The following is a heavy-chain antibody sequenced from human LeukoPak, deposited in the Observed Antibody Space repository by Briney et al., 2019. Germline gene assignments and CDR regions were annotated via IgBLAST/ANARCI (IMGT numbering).Heavy chain of an antibody. V-gene: IGHV3-21*01. D-gene: IGHD3-3*01. J-gene: IGHJ4*02. Sequence: GGSLRLSCAASGFTFSSYSMNWVRQAPGKGLEWVSSISSSSSCIYYADSVKGRFTISRDNAKNSLYLQMNRLRAEDTAVYYCARGSSRRYDFWSGYYDFVYWGQGTLVTVSS. CDR2: ISSSSSCI. CDR1: GFTFSSYS. CDR3: ARGSSRRYDFWSGYYDFVY.